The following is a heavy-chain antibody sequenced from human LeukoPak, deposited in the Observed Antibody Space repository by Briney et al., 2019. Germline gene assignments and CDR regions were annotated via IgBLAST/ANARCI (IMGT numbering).Heavy chain of an antibody. V-gene: IGHV1-8*01. D-gene: IGHD6-19*01. CDR2: MNPNSGNT. CDR1: GYTFTTCD. CDR3: TRGSSGRRDY. Sequence: ASVKVSCKASGYTFTTCDINWVRQATGQGLEWLGWMNPNSGNTCYAQSFQGRVTMTRDTSISTAYMELSNLRSEDTAIYYCTRGSSGRRDYWGQGTLVTVSS. J-gene: IGHJ4*02.